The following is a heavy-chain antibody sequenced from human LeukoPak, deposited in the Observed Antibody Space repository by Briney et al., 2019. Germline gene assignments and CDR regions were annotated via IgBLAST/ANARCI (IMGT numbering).Heavy chain of an antibody. J-gene: IGHJ4*02. D-gene: IGHD5-12*01. CDR1: GGSISHYY. Sequence: SETLSLTCTVSGGSISHYYWSRIRQPPGKGLEWIAYIYYSGSSYYNPSLKSRVTTSVDTSKNQFSLKLSSVTAADTAVYYCARGGYEARSYYFDYWGQGILVTVSS. CDR3: ARGGYEARSYYFDY. V-gene: IGHV4-59*01. CDR2: IYYSGSS.